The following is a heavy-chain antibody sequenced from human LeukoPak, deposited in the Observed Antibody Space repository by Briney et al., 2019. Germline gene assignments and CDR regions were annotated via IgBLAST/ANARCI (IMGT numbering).Heavy chain of an antibody. CDR3: AREAYGDYFFDY. D-gene: IGHD4-17*01. J-gene: IGHJ4*02. V-gene: IGHV3-48*02. Sequence: PGGSLRLSCAASGFTFTSYSMTWVRQAPGKGLEWVSYVSASSATILYADSIEGRFIISRDNAKNSLYLQMTSLRDEDTAVYYCAREAYGDYFFDYWGQGTLVTVSS. CDR2: VSASSATI. CDR1: GFTFTSYS.